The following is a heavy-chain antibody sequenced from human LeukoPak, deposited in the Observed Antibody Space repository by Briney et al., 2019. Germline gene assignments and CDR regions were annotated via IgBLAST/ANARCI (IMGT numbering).Heavy chain of an antibody. CDR2: MNGDGSER. D-gene: IGHD3-16*01. V-gene: IGHV3-7*01. CDR1: GFTFSNSW. CDR3: AGSGGFLFHY. Sequence: GGSLRLSCAASGFTFSNSWMTWVRQAPGKGLEWVANMNGDGSERYYLDSVKGRFTISRDNARKSVYLQMNSLRVEDTAVYYCAGSGGFLFHYWGQGTLVTVSS. J-gene: IGHJ4*02.